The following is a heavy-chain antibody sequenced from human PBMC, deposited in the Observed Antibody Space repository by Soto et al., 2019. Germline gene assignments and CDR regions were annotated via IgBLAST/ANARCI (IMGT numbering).Heavy chain of an antibody. D-gene: IGHD3-3*01. J-gene: IGHJ4*02. CDR1: GGSFSGYY. CDR3: ARGVPYYDFWSGYYPPHYYFDY. CDR2: INHSGST. V-gene: IGHV4-34*01. Sequence: SETVSLTCAVYGGSFSGYYWSWIRQPPGKGLEWIGEINHSGSTNYNPSLKSRVTISVDTSKNQFSLKLSSVTAADTAVYYCARGVPYYDFWSGYYPPHYYFDYWGQGTLVTVSS.